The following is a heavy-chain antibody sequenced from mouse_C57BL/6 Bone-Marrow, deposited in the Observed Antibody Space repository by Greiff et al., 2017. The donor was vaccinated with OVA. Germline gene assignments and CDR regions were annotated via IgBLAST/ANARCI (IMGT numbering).Heavy chain of an antibody. CDR1: GFSFTSYA. J-gene: IGHJ2*01. V-gene: IGHV2-9-1*01. CDR3: ARKGDGTTDYFDY. Sequence: VQRVESGPGLVAPSQSLSITCTVSGFSFTSYAISWVRQPPGKGLEWIGVIWTGGGTNYNSALKSRLSISKDNSKSQVFLKMNSLQTDDTARYYCARKGDGTTDYFDYWGQGTTLTVSS. CDR2: IWTGGGT. D-gene: IGHD1-1*01.